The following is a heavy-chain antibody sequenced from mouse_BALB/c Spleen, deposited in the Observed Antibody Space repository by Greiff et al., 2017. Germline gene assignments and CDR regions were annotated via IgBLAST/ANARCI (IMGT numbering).Heavy chain of an antibody. D-gene: IGHD2-4*01. Sequence: EVMLVESGGGLVKPGGSLKLSCAASGFTFSSYAMSWVRQSPEKRLEWVAEISSGGSYTYYPDTVTGRFTISRDNAKNTLYLEMSSLRSEDTAMYYCARGDYDDYFDYWGQGTTLTVSS. V-gene: IGHV5-9-4*01. CDR2: ISSGGSYT. CDR1: GFTFSSYA. J-gene: IGHJ2*01. CDR3: ARGDYDDYFDY.